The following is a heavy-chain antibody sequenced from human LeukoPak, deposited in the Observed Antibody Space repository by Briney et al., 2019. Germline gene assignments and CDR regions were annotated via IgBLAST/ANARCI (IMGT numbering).Heavy chain of an antibody. CDR1: GFTVSSNY. Sequence: GGSLRLSCAASGFTVSSNYMSWVRQAPGKGLEWVSVIYSGGSTYYADSVKGRFTISRDNSKNTLYLQMNNMRAEDTAVYYCARRDLWGAFGIWGQGTMVTVSS. J-gene: IGHJ3*02. CDR2: IYSGGST. D-gene: IGHD3-16*01. CDR3: ARRDLWGAFGI. V-gene: IGHV3-66*04.